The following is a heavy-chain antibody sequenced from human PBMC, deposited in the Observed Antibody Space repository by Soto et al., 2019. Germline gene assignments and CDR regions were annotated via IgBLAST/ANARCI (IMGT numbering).Heavy chain of an antibody. Sequence: GGSLRLSCTASGFTFGDYAMSWFRQAPGKGLEWVGFIRSKAYGGTTEYAASVKGRFTISRDDSKSIAYLQMNSLKTEDTAVYYCTRDQTGTVYYYYYYMDVWGKGTTVTVSS. V-gene: IGHV3-49*03. CDR2: IRSKAYGGTT. J-gene: IGHJ6*03. D-gene: IGHD1-1*01. CDR1: GFTFGDYA. CDR3: TRDQTGTVYYYYYYMDV.